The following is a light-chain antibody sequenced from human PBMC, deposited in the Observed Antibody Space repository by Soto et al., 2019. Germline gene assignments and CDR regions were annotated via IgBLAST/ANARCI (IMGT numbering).Light chain of an antibody. CDR3: QQYHNWPIT. J-gene: IGKJ5*01. Sequence: EIVMTQSPATLSLSPGERAPLSCRASQSVSRNLAWNQQKPGQAPRILMYDASTRATGIPARFSGSGSGTEFTLTISSLQAEDFAVYYCQQYHNWPITFGQGTRLEI. CDR1: QSVSRN. CDR2: DAS. V-gene: IGKV3-15*01.